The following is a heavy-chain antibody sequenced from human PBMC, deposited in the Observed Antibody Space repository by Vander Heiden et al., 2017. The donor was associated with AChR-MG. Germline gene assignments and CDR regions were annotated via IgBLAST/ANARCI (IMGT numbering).Heavy chain of an antibody. V-gene: IGHV7-4-1*02. CDR3: ARGETYYYDSGGYPLDY. J-gene: IGHJ4*02. CDR1: GYTFTSYA. D-gene: IGHD3-22*01. CDR2: INTNTGNP. Sequence: QVQLVQPGSAFKKPVASVNLSCKAPGYTFTSYAMNWVRQPPGQGLVWMGGINTNTGNPTYDQGFTGRFVFSLDTSVSTAYLQISSLQAEDTAVYYCARGETYYYDSGGYPLDYWGQGTLVTVSS.